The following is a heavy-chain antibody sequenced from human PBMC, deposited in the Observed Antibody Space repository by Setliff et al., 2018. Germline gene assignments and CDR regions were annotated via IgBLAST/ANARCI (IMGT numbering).Heavy chain of an antibody. V-gene: IGHV4-61*02. CDR2: IQGTGNT. CDR3: AGTPARGATWLSPFDY. CDR1: GGSFDSGTHY. D-gene: IGHD3-9*01. Sequence: SETLSLTCTVTGGSFDSGTHYWSWIRQPAGKVPEWIGLIQGTGNTNYNPSLQSRATISINTSKNQISLKITSVTAADTALYSCAGTPARGATWLSPFDYWGQGIQVTVSS. J-gene: IGHJ4*02.